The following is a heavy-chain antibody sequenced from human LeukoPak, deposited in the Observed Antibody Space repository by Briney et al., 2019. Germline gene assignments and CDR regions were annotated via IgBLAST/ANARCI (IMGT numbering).Heavy chain of an antibody. CDR2: ISSSGSDI. J-gene: IGHJ4*02. CDR3: ARDDHYYDSSGYSYYSDF. Sequence: GGSLRLSCAASGFTFRSYEMNWVRQAPGKGLEWVSSISSSGSDIHYAGSVKGRFTISRDNAKNSLYLQMNSLRAEDTAVYYCARDDHYYDSSGYSYYSDFWGQGTLVTVSS. D-gene: IGHD3-22*01. V-gene: IGHV3-21*01. CDR1: GFTFRSYE.